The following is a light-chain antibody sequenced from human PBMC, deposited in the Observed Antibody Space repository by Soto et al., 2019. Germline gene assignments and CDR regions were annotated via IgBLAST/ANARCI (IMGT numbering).Light chain of an antibody. CDR1: QDIRND. Sequence: DIQMTQSPSSLSASLGDRVTITCLPSQDIRNDLGWFQLKPGKAPKRLIYAASRLQSGVPSRFSGSGSETEFTLTISSLQPEDFATYFCLQHNIYPWTFGQGTK. J-gene: IGKJ1*01. V-gene: IGKV1-17*01. CDR3: LQHNIYPWT. CDR2: AAS.